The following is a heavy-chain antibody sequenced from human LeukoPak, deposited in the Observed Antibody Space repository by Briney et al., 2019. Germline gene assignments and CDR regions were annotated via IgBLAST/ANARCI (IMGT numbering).Heavy chain of an antibody. CDR2: ISDDGSNK. Sequence: PGGSLRLSCAASGFTFSSYAMHWVRQAPGKGLEWVAVISDDGSNKYHADSVKGRFSISRDNSKNTLYLQMNSPRAEDTAVYYCARDRSNRYFDYWGQGTLVTVSS. CDR1: GFTFSSYA. J-gene: IGHJ4*02. D-gene: IGHD1-14*01. CDR3: ARDRSNRYFDY. V-gene: IGHV3-30*04.